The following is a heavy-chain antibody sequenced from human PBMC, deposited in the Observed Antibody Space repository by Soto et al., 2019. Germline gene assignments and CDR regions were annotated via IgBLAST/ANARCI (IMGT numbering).Heavy chain of an antibody. CDR3: ARRWGRTFDY. Sequence: QVQLQESGPGLVKPSETLSLTCTVSGGSISSYYWSWIRQPPGKGLEWIGYVYYSGSTNYNPPLKGRVTISVATAKNQFSLKLSSVTAADTAVYYCARRWGRTFDYWGQGTLVTVSS. V-gene: IGHV4-59*08. D-gene: IGHD1-26*01. CDR1: GGSISSYY. J-gene: IGHJ4*02. CDR2: VYYSGST.